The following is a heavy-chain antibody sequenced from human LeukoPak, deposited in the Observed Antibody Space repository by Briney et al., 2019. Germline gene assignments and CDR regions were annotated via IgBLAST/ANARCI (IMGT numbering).Heavy chain of an antibody. J-gene: IGHJ4*02. Sequence: GGSLRLSCAASGFTFSSYSMNWVRQAPGKGLEWVSYISSSSSTIYYADSVKGRFTISRDNAKNSLYLQMNSLRAEDTAVYYCARDPTYYYDSSGYYPRPLFDYWGQGTLVTVSS. D-gene: IGHD3-22*01. V-gene: IGHV3-48*01. CDR2: ISSSSSTI. CDR3: ARDPTYYYDSSGYYPRPLFDY. CDR1: GFTFSSYS.